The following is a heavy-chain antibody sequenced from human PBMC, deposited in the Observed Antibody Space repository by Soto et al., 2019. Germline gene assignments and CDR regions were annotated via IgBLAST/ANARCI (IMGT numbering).Heavy chain of an antibody. V-gene: IGHV4-59*01. Sequence: SETLSLTCTVSGGSISSYYWSWIRQPPGKGLEWIGYIYYSGSTNYNPSLKSRVTISVDTSKNQFSLKLSSVTAADTAVYYCASGTYYDYIWGSYRKYPLFYFDYWGQGTLVTVSS. J-gene: IGHJ4*02. CDR3: ASGTYYDYIWGSYRKYPLFYFDY. CDR2: IYYSGST. CDR1: GGSISSYY. D-gene: IGHD3-16*02.